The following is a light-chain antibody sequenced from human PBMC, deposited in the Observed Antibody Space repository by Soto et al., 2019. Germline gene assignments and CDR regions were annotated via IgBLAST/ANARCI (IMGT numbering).Light chain of an antibody. CDR1: QNIVNW. Sequence: ASVGDRVTITCRARQNIVNWLAWYQQKPGKAPNLLIYKTSTLQRGVPSRFSGSGSGTEFTLTISSLQPDDFATYYCQQYDSHPMYTFGQGTKVDIK. CDR2: KTS. J-gene: IGKJ2*01. V-gene: IGKV1-5*03. CDR3: QQYDSHPMYT.